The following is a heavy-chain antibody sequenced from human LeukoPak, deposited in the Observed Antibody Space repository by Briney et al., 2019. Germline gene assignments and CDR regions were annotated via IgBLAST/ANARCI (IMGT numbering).Heavy chain of an antibody. CDR3: ARTYCSSTSCFHNWFDP. CDR1: GGTFSSYA. D-gene: IGHD2-2*01. J-gene: IGHJ5*02. V-gene: IGHV1-69*05. Sequence: GASVKVSCKASGGTFSSYAISWVRRAPGQGLEWKGGIIPIFGTANYAQKFQGRVTITTDESTSTAYMELSSLRSEDTAVYYCARTYCSSTSCFHNWFDPWGQGTLVTVSS. CDR2: IIPIFGTA.